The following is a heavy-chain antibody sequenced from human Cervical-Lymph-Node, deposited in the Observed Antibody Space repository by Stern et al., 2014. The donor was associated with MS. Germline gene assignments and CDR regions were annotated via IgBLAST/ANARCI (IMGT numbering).Heavy chain of an antibody. CDR1: GYTFTSYY. CDR3: ARDIAVAAAEYFQH. D-gene: IGHD6-19*01. V-gene: IGHV1-46*03. Sequence: QVQLVQSGAEVKKPGASVTVSCKASGYTFTSYYMHWVRQAPGQGLEWMAIINASGGSTSYAQKFQGRVTMTRDTTTSTVYMELSSLRSEDTAVYYCARDIAVAAAEYFQHWGQGTLVTVSS. CDR2: INASGGST. J-gene: IGHJ1*01.